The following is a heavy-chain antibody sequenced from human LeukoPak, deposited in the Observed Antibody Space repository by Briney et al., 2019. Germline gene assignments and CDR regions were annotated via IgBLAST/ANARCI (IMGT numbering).Heavy chain of an antibody. CDR3: ARDRSITADYFDY. D-gene: IGHD3-3*02. V-gene: IGHV3-30*01. Sequence: QPGRSLRLSCAASGFTFSTHAMHWVRQAPGKGLEWVAVISYDGSNKYYADSVKGRFTISRDNSKNTLYLQMNSLRAADTAVYYCARDRSITADYFDYWGQGTLVTVSS. CDR1: GFTFSTHA. J-gene: IGHJ4*02. CDR2: ISYDGSNK.